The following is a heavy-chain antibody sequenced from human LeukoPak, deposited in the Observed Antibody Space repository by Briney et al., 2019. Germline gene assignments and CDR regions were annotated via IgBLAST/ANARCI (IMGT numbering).Heavy chain of an antibody. J-gene: IGHJ4*02. D-gene: IGHD3-10*01. CDR3: ARSFRPFNSATWFLSFDS. V-gene: IGHV4-4*09. CDR1: GGSVNSYY. Sequence: ASETLSLTCSVSGGSVNSYYWSWIRQPPGKGLEWIGYIYTTGRTNYNPSLKSRVTISVDTSKNQFSLKLSSVTAADTAVYYCARSFRPFNSATWFLSFDSWGPGTLVAVSS. CDR2: IYTTGRT.